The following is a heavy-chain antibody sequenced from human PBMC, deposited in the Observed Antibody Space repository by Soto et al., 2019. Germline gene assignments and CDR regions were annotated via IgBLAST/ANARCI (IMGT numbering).Heavy chain of an antibody. V-gene: IGHV4-30-4*01. CDR1: SGYISTGNYY. Sequence: SETLSLTCNVSSGYISTGNYYWSWIRQSPGKGLEWIGHIYYSGTTYYNPSLKSRITISVDASKNQFSLNLSSVTAADTAIYYCVSRQQQVVLVEYWGQGTMVTVS. D-gene: IGHD6-13*01. CDR2: IYYSGTT. J-gene: IGHJ4*02. CDR3: VSRQQQVVLVEY.